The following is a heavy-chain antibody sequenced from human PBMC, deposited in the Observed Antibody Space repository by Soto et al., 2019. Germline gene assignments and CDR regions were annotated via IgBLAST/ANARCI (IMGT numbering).Heavy chain of an antibody. Sequence: GGYLRLSCAVSGFTFANHWMHWVRQAPGKGLEWVSRMNSDGSTTDYADSVKGRFTVSRDNAKNTLYLHMKNLRPEDTALYFCAKDRGSGSWDPLLAFWARATLVTVSS. V-gene: IGHV3-74*01. CDR1: GFTFANHW. D-gene: IGHD6-13*01. J-gene: IGHJ4*02. CDR2: MNSDGSTT. CDR3: AKDRGSGSWDPLLAF.